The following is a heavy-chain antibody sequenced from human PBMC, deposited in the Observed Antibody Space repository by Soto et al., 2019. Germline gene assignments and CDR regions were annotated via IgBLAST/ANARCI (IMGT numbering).Heavy chain of an antibody. CDR3: AKDWGSDWYRYSDY. CDR1: GFTFSSYW. J-gene: IGHJ4*02. CDR2: INGNGTST. V-gene: IGHV3-74*01. D-gene: IGHD6-19*01. Sequence: GGSLSLSCAASGFTFSSYWIHWVRQAPGKGLEWVSRINGNGTSTCYADSVKGRFTISRDNAKNTLYLQMNSLRAEDTAVYYCAKDWGSDWYRYSDYWGQGTLVTVSS.